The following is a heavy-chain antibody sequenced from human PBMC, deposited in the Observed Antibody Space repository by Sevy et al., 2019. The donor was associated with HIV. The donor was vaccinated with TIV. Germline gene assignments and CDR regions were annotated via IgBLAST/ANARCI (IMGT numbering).Heavy chain of an antibody. D-gene: IGHD1-26*01. J-gene: IGHJ4*02. CDR3: ARDLPTIVGALDY. CDR2: INPNSGGT. Sequence: ASVKVSCKASGYTFTGYYMHWVRQAPGQGLEWMGWINPNSGGTNYAQKFQGRVTMTRDTSISTAYMELSRLRSDDTAAYYCARDLPTIVGALDYWGQGTLVTVSS. CDR1: GYTFTGYY. V-gene: IGHV1-2*02.